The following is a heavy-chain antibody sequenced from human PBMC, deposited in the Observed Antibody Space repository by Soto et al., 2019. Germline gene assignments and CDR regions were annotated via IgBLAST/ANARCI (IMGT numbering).Heavy chain of an antibody. CDR1: GFTFSDYY. J-gene: IGHJ6*02. CDR3: ARDEDSGYDPEQSDYYYYGMDV. D-gene: IGHD5-12*01. V-gene: IGHV3-11*06. CDR2: ISSSSSYT. Sequence: GGSLRLSCAASGFTFSDYYMSWIRQAPGKGLEWVSYISSSSSYTNYADSVKGRFTISRDNAKNSLYLQMNSLRAEDTAVYYCARDEDSGYDPEQSDYYYYGMDVWGQGTTVTVSS.